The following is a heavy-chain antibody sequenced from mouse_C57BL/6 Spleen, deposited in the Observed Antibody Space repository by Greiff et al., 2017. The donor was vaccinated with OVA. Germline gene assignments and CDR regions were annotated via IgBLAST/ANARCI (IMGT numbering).Heavy chain of an antibody. CDR3: ARHEGYCDY. CDR1: GFTFSSYG. Sequence: EVQVVESGGDLVKPGGSLKLSCAASGFTFSSYGMSWVRQTPDKRLEWVATISSGGSYTYYPDSVKGRFTISRDNAKNTLYLQMSSLKSEDTAMYYSARHEGYCDYRGQSATLTVSS. J-gene: IGHJ2*01. V-gene: IGHV5-6*01. CDR2: ISSGGSYT.